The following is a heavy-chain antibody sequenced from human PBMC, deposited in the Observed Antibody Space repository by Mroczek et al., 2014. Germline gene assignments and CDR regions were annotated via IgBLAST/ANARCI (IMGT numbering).Heavy chain of an antibody. V-gene: IGHV4-39*01. CDR3: ARHYYYGSGSYVPFAY. Sequence: QVQLVESGPGLVKPSETLSLTCTVSGDSITSSSYYWGWIRQPPGKGLEWIGSINYGESTRYNPSLKSRVTISVDTSKNQFSLKLNSVTAADTAVYYCARHYYYGSGSYVPFAYWGQGTLVIVSS. CDR1: GDSITSSSYY. J-gene: IGHJ4*02. D-gene: IGHD3-10*01. CDR2: INYGEST.